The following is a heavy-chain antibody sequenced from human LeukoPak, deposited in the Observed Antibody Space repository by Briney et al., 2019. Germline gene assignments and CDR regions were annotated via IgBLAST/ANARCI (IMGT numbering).Heavy chain of an antibody. CDR1: GYTFGTHW. J-gene: IGHJ5*02. D-gene: IGHD1-26*01. V-gene: IGHV1-46*01. CDR3: ARDYSGQWEQLTGWWIDP. Sequence: GASVKISSKPSGYTFGTHWMHWVRQAPGQGLEWMAIINPSGDFRSYAQKFQGRVTVTRDMSTRTVYMELSDLRPEDTALYYCARDYSGQWEQLTGWWIDPWGQGTLVTVSS. CDR2: INPSGDFR.